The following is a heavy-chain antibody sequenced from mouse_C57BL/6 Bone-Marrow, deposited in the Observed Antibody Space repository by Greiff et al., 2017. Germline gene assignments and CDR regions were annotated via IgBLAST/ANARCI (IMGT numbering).Heavy chain of an antibody. Sequence: VQRVESDAELVKPGASVKISCKVSGYTFTDHTIHWMKQRPEQGLEWIGYIYPRDGSTKYNEKFKGKATLTADKSSSTAYMQLNSLTSEDSAVYFCATHYTYYAMDYWGQGTSVTVSS. CDR1: GYTFTDHT. D-gene: IGHD2-12*01. J-gene: IGHJ4*01. V-gene: IGHV1-78*01. CDR3: ATHYTYYAMDY. CDR2: IYPRDGST.